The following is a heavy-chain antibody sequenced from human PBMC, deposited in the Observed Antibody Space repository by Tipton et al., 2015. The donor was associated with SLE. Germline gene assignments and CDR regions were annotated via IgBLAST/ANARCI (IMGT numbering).Heavy chain of an antibody. J-gene: IGHJ6*02. Sequence: TLSLTCAVYGGSFRGYQWSWIRQPPGKGLEWIGEINHSGRTNYNPSLKSRVTISLDTSKNQFSLRLSSVIAADTAVYYCARGLSAYSSTWFYYYYAMDVWGQGTTVTVSS. CDR3: ARGLSAYSSTWFYYYYAMDV. D-gene: IGHD6-13*01. CDR2: INHSGRT. CDR1: GGSFRGYQ. V-gene: IGHV4-34*01.